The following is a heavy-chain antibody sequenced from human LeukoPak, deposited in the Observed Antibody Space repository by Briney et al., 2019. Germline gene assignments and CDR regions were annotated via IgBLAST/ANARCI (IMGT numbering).Heavy chain of an antibody. CDR1: GFTFSDYY. Sequence: GGSLRLSCAASGFTFSDYYMSWIRQAPGEGVEWGLYISCSCSTIYYADSVKGRFTISRDNAKNSLYLQMNSLRAEDTAVYYCASGPDHIVVVPAAITMPTLEYMWGQGTLVTVSS. V-gene: IGHV3-11*01. CDR2: ISCSCSTI. J-gene: IGHJ4*02. D-gene: IGHD2-2*01. CDR3: ASGPDHIVVVPAAITMPTLEYM.